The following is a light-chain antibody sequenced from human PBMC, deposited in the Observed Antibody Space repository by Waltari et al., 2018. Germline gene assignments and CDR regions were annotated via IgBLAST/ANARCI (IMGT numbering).Light chain of an antibody. Sequence: EIVMTQSPATLFVSPGERATLSCRASQSISSNLAWYQQKPGQAPRLLMYGASTRATDIPARFSGSGSGTEFALTISSLQSEDSAVYYCQQYQNWPQTFGQGTKLQIK. V-gene: IGKV3-15*01. CDR2: GAS. J-gene: IGKJ2*01. CDR1: QSISSN. CDR3: QQYQNWPQT.